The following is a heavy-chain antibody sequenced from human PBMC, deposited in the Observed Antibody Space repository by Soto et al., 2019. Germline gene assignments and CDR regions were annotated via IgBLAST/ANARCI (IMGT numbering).Heavy chain of an antibody. V-gene: IGHV3-33*01. CDR1: GFTFSSYG. D-gene: IGHD6-13*01. CDR2: IWYDGSNK. CDR3: ARDYSGIAAAGTLDY. Sequence: QVQLVESGGGVVQPGRSLRLSCAASGFTFSSYGMHWVRQAPGKGLEWVADIWYDGSNKYYADSVKGRFTISRDNSKNTLYLQWNSLRAEDTAVYYCARDYSGIAAAGTLDYWGQGTLVTVSS. J-gene: IGHJ4*02.